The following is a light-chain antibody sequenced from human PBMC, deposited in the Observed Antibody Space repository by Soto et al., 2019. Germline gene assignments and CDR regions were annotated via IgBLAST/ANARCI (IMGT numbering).Light chain of an antibody. J-gene: IGLJ3*02. CDR2: RNN. CDR1: SSNIGSNY. CDR3: AACDDSLSSWV. Sequence: QSVLTKPPSASGTPGQRVTISCSGSSSNIGSNYVYWYQQLPGTAPKLLIYRNNQRPSGVPDRFSGSKSGTSASLAISGLRSEDEADYYCAACDDSLSSWVFGGGTKLTVL. V-gene: IGLV1-47*01.